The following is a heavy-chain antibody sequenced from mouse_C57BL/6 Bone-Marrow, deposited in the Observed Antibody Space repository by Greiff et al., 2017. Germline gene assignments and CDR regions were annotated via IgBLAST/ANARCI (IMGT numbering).Heavy chain of an antibody. V-gene: IGHV5-17*01. D-gene: IGHD1-1*01. J-gene: IGHJ2*01. CDR2: ISSGSSTI. Sequence: EVQLQQPGAELVKPGGSLKLSCAASGFTFSDYGMHWVRQAPEKGLEWAAYISSGSSTIYYADTVKGRFTISRDNAKNTLFLQMTSLRSEDTAMYYCARRGHGSSRDYWGQGTTLTVSS. CDR1: GFTFSDYG. CDR3: ARRGHGSSRDY.